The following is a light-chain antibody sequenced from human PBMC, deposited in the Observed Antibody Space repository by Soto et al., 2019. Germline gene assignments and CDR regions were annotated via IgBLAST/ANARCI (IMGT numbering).Light chain of an antibody. CDR1: SSVVGSYNL. CDR3: CSYAGSSTLI. V-gene: IGLV2-23*01. J-gene: IGLJ2*01. Sequence: QSVMTQPASVSGSPGQSITVSCTGTSSVVGSYNLVSWYQQHSGKAPKLLIYEGTKRPSGVSNRFSGSKSGNTASLTISGLQTEDEADYYCCSYAGSSTLIFGGGTKVTVL. CDR2: EGT.